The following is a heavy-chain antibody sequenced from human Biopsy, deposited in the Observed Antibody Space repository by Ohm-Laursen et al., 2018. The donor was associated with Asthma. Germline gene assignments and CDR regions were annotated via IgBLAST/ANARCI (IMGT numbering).Heavy chain of an antibody. CDR2: ISWNSGNI. D-gene: IGHD3-22*01. V-gene: IGHV3-9*01. J-gene: IGHJ4*01. Sequence: SLRPSCAAPGFSFDDCAMHWVRQAPGKGLEWVSSISWNSGNIDYAVSVKGRFTISRDNAKNSLYLQMQSLRPEDTAFYYCAKSADYYDSTDYLDFWGRGTLVTVSS. CDR3: AKSADYYDSTDYLDF. CDR1: GFSFDDCA.